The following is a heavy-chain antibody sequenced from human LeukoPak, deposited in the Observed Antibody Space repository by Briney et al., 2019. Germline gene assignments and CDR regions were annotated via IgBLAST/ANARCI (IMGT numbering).Heavy chain of an antibody. CDR2: IWYDGSNK. Sequence: GGSLRLSCAASGFTFSSYGMHWVRQAPGKGLEWVAVIWYDGSNKYYADSVKGRFTISRDNSKNTLYLQMNSLRAEDTAAYYCAKELVWGSYRYYFDYWGQGTLVTVSS. J-gene: IGHJ4*02. V-gene: IGHV3-33*06. CDR1: GFTFSSYG. D-gene: IGHD3-16*02. CDR3: AKELVWGSYRYYFDY.